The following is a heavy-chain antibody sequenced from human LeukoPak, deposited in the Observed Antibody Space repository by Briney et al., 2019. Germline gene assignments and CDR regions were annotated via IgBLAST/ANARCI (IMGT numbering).Heavy chain of an antibody. D-gene: IGHD1-20*01. CDR3: ARDTRRAPLTAGDY. V-gene: IGHV3-66*02. Sequence: GGSLRLSCTASEFTVSDNYNYWVRQAPGKGLECVSVIYSGGTTYYADSVKGRFTISRDNSNNTVYLQMNSLRPDDTAMYYCARDTRRAPLTAGDYWGQGTLVTVSS. CDR2: IYSGGTT. CDR1: EFTVSDNY. J-gene: IGHJ4*02.